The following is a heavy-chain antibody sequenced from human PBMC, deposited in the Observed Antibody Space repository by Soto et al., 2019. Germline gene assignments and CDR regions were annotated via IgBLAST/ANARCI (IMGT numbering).Heavy chain of an antibody. CDR1: GFTFSSYG. J-gene: IGHJ6*02. Sequence: QVQLVGSGGGVVQPGRSLRVSCAASGFTFSSYGMHWVRQAPGKGLEWVAVIWYDGSNKYYADSVKGRFTISRDNSKNTLYLQMNSLRAEDTAVYYCAREYGDYYGMDVWGQGTTVTVSS. CDR2: IWYDGSNK. CDR3: AREYGDYYGMDV. V-gene: IGHV3-33*01. D-gene: IGHD4-17*01.